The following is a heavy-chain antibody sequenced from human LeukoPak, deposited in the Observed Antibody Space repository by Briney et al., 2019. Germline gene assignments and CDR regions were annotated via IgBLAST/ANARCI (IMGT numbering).Heavy chain of an antibody. CDR2: ISYDGSNK. Sequence: PGGSLRLSCAASGFTFSSCAMHWVRQAPGKGLEWVAVISYDGSNKYYADSVKGRFTISRDNSKNTLYLQMNSLRAEDTAVYYCARDSPYRSYYYGMDVWGQGTTVTVSS. CDR3: ARDSPYRSYYYGMDV. D-gene: IGHD6-19*01. V-gene: IGHV3-30-3*01. J-gene: IGHJ6*02. CDR1: GFTFSSCA.